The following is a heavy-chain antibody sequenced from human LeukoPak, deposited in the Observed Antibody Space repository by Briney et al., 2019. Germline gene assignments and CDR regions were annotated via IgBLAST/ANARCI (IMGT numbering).Heavy chain of an antibody. CDR2: IYYSGST. V-gene: IGHV4-30-4*01. D-gene: IGHD2-2*01. Sequence: SQTLSLTCTVSGGSISSGDYYWSWIRQPPGKGLEWIGNIYYSGSTYYNPSLKSRIIISVDTSKNQFSLKLSSVTAADTAVYYCARYCSSTSCYGAFDIWGQGTMVTVSS. CDR3: ARYCSSTSCYGAFDI. J-gene: IGHJ3*02. CDR1: GGSISSGDYY.